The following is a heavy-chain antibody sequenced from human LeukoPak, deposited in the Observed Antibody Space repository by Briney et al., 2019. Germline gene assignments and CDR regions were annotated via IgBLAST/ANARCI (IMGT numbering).Heavy chain of an antibody. Sequence: GGSLRLSCAASGFTFSSYAMSWVRQAPGKGLEWVSAISGSGGSTYYADSVKGRFTISRDNSKNTLYPQMNSLRAEDTAVYYCAKDRTGSGYYDFWSGYAPAPNWFDPWGQGTLVTVSS. CDR2: ISGSGGST. J-gene: IGHJ5*02. D-gene: IGHD3-3*01. CDR3: AKDRTGSGYYDFWSGYAPAPNWFDP. V-gene: IGHV3-23*01. CDR1: GFTFSSYA.